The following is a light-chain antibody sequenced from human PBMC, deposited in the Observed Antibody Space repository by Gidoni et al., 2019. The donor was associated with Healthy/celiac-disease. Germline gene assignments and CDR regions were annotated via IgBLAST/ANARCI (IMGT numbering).Light chain of an antibody. CDR2: DSS. V-gene: IGKV3-11*01. J-gene: IGKJ4*01. CDR3: QQRSNWPLT. Sequence: ILWTHSPVTLSFSPVEIATLSCRASQSVNSYLSWYQQKPGQAPRLLIYDSSNRSTGIAARFSGSGSEKDFALTISSLESEDFADYYCQQRSNWPLTFGGGTKVEIK. CDR1: QSVNSY.